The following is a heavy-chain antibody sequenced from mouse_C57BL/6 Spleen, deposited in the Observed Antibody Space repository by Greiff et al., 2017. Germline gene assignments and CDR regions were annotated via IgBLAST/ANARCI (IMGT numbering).Heavy chain of an antibody. CDR3: ARAYYDYDGWYFDV. J-gene: IGHJ1*03. Sequence: VQLQQSGPELVKPGASVKMSCKASGYTFTDYNMHWVKQSHGKSLELIGYINPNNGGTSYNQKFKGKATLTVNKSSSTAYMELRSLTSEDSAVYYCARAYYDYDGWYFDVWGTGTTVTVSS. CDR1: GYTFTDYN. CDR2: INPNNGGT. D-gene: IGHD2-4*01. V-gene: IGHV1-22*01.